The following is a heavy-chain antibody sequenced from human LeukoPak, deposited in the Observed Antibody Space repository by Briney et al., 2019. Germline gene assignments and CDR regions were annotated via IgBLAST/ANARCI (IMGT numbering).Heavy chain of an antibody. J-gene: IGHJ6*02. D-gene: IGHD3-9*01. CDR2: ISSSGSTI. V-gene: IGHV3-11*01. CDR3: ARVLSPIFLHGMDV. CDR1: GFTFSDYY. Sequence: GGSLRLSCAASGFTFSDYYMSWIRQAPGKGLEWVSYISSSGSTIYYADSVKGRFTISRDNAKNSLYLQMNSLRAEDTAVYYCARVLSPIFLHGMDVWGQGTTVTVSS.